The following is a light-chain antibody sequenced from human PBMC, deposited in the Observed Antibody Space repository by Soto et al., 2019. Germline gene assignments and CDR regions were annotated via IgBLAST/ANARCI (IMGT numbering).Light chain of an antibody. Sequence: QSVLTQPPSASGTPGQRVTISCSGSTSNIGSNNVNWYQKLPGTAPKFLIYSNNQRPSGIPDRFSGSKSGTSASLAIRGLQSEDEADYYCATWDDSLNGVVFGGGTKLTVL. CDR1: TSNIGSNN. J-gene: IGLJ2*01. CDR2: SNN. V-gene: IGLV1-44*01. CDR3: ATWDDSLNGVV.